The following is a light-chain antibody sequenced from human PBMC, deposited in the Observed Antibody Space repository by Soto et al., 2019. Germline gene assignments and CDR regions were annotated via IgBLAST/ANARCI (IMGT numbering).Light chain of an antibody. Sequence: DIQMTQSPSSLSASVGDRVTITCRASQGISNYLAWYEQKPGKVPKLLIYGASTLQTGVPSRFSGSGSGTDFTLTISSLQPEDVASYYCQKYNSAPWTFGQGTKVEI. V-gene: IGKV1-27*01. J-gene: IGKJ1*01. CDR3: QKYNSAPWT. CDR1: QGISNY. CDR2: GAS.